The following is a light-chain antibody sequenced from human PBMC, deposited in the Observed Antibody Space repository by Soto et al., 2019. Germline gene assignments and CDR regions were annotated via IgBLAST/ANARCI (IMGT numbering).Light chain of an antibody. CDR2: AAS. Sequence: EIVMTQSPATLSVSPGDRATLSCRASESVTSSLAWYQQKPGQPPRLLIYAASTRATDVPARFSGGGSETEFTLTISRLEADDVAVYHCHQYGSSVRAFGQGTKLEIK. J-gene: IGKJ1*01. V-gene: IGKV3-15*01. CDR1: ESVTSS. CDR3: HQYGSSVRA.